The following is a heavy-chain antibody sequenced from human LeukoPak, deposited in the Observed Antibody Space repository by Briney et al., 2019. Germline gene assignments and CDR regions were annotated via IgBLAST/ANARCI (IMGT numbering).Heavy chain of an antibody. J-gene: IGHJ6*03. Sequence: GGSLRLSCTVSGFTVSSNSMSWVRQAPGKGLEWVSSISSSSSYIYYADSVKGRFTISRDNAKSSPYLQMDSLRAEDTAVYYCARDPYSGNYGAYYYYYMDVWGKGTTVTISS. CDR1: GFTVSSNS. D-gene: IGHD1-26*01. CDR2: ISSSSSYI. CDR3: ARDPYSGNYGAYYYYYMDV. V-gene: IGHV3-21*01.